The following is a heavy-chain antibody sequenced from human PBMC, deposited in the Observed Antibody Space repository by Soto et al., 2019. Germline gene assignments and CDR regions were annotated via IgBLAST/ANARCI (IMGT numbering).Heavy chain of an antibody. CDR3: ARGWLQSHSFDS. Sequence: QAQLQESGPGLVKPSQTLSLTCTVSGGSISSGGYYWSWIRQHPGKGLEWIGDIYYTGSTYYNSSLKSRVTISVGTSKNQFSLKLSSVTAADTAVYYCARGWLQSHSFDSWGQGTLVTVSS. J-gene: IGHJ4*02. CDR2: IYYTGST. D-gene: IGHD5-12*01. V-gene: IGHV4-31*03. CDR1: GGSISSGGYY.